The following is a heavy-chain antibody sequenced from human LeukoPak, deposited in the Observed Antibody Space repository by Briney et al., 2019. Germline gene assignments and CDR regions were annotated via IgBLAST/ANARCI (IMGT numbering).Heavy chain of an antibody. CDR1: RFTFRSYA. J-gene: IGHJ6*03. Sequence: GGSLRLSCAASRFTFRSYAIHWVRQAPGKGLEWVAFIRYDGTDKYYADSVKGRFTISRDDSENTVSLQLNSLRAEDPAVYYCGKGLAYTYPYSGNMDVWGKGTTVTVSS. D-gene: IGHD5-18*01. CDR2: IRYDGTDK. CDR3: GKGLAYTYPYSGNMDV. V-gene: IGHV3-30*02.